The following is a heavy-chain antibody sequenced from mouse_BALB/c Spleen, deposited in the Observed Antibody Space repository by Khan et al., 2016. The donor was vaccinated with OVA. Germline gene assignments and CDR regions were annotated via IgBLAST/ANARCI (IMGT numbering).Heavy chain of an antibody. D-gene: IGHD1-1*01. Sequence: VQLKQSGPELVKPGASVKISCKASGYSFTGYFMNWVMQSHGKSLEWIGRINPHIGETFYNQKFKGKATLTVDESSSTAQREVRNLASENTAIYYYSRIYGSDFDYWGQGTTLTVSS. V-gene: IGHV1-20*02. CDR2: INPHIGET. J-gene: IGHJ2*01. CDR1: GYSFTGYF. CDR3: SRIYGSDFDY.